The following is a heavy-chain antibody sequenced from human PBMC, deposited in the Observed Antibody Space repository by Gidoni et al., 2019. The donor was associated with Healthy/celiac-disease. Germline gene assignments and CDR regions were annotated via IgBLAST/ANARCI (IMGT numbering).Heavy chain of an antibody. D-gene: IGHD6-13*01. J-gene: IGHJ4*02. CDR2: ISGSGGST. Sequence: EVQLLESGGGLVQPGGSLRLSCAASGFTFSSYAMSWVRQAPGKGLEWVAAISGSGGSTYYADSVKGEFTIARDNAKNTLYLQMNSLRAEDTAVYYCAISSSWYDYWGQGTLVTVSS. CDR3: AISSSWYDY. V-gene: IGHV3-23*01. CDR1: GFTFSSYA.